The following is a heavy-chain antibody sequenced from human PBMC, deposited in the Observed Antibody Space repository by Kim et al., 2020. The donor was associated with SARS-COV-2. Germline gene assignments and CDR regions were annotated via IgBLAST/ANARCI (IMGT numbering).Heavy chain of an antibody. D-gene: IGHD3-16*01. V-gene: IGHV3-74*01. CDR1: GFILKTYW. Sequence: GGSLRLSCRASGFILKTYWMHWVRQAPGQGLVWVSRINSDGRTTDYADSVKGRFTISRDNAKDTLYLQMNSLRVEDTALYFCARGSMYDFIWPFCYW. CDR2: INSDGRTT. CDR3: ARGSMYDFIWPFCYW. J-gene: IGHJ2*01.